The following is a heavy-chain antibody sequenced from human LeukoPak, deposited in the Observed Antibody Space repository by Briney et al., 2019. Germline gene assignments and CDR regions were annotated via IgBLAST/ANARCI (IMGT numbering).Heavy chain of an antibody. V-gene: IGHV3-30*04. CDR1: GFTFSSYA. CDR3: ARDQWLQSYDYMDV. J-gene: IGHJ6*03. D-gene: IGHD5-24*01. CDR2: ISYDGSNK. Sequence: PGGSLRLSCAASGFTFSSYAMHWVRQAPGKGLEWVAVISYDGSNKYYADSVKGRFTIARDNAKNSLYLQMNSLRAEDTAVYYCARDQWLQSYDYMDVWGKGTTVTISS.